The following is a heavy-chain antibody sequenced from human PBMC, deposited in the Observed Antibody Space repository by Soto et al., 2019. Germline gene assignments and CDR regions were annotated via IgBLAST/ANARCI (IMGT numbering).Heavy chain of an antibody. J-gene: IGHJ6*03. CDR1: GDSFNDYY. Sequence: ASVKVSCKSSGDSFNDYYIHWVRQAPGQGFEWMGWINPNGGVTKYAQKFQGWVSMTRDTSIRTVYMQLSRLRSDDTAGYYCARESGGATATLDYYYFYMDVWGTGTTVTVSS. V-gene: IGHV1-2*04. CDR3: ARESGGATATLDYYYFYMDV. CDR2: INPNGGVT. D-gene: IGHD5-12*01.